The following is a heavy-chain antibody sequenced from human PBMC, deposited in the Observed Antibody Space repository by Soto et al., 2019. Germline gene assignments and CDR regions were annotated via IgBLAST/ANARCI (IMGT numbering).Heavy chain of an antibody. CDR3: TTGLLVGATSKESDY. CDR1: GFTFSGSA. J-gene: IGHJ4*02. Sequence: GGSLRLSCAASGFTFSGSAMHWVRQASGKGLEWVGRIRSKANSYATAYAASVKGRFTISRDDSKNTAYLQMNSLKTEDTAVYYCTTGLLVGATSKESDYWGQGTLVTVSS. V-gene: IGHV3-73*01. D-gene: IGHD1-26*01. CDR2: IRSKANSYAT.